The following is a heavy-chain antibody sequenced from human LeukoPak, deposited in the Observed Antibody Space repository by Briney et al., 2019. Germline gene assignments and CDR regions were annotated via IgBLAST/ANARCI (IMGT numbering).Heavy chain of an antibody. J-gene: IGHJ5*02. CDR3: ARVLVLDPHNWFDP. Sequence: SETLSLTCTVSSGSISSYHRIWIPQPPGKGLEWIGYNYYSGSTNYNPSLKRRVTISVDTYKNQFSLKLSSVTAADAAVYYCARVLVLDPHNWFDPWGQGTLVTVSS. V-gene: IGHV4-59*01. CDR2: NYYSGST. CDR1: SGSISSYH.